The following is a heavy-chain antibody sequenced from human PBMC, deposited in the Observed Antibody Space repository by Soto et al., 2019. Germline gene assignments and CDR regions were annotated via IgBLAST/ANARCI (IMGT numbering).Heavy chain of an antibody. Sequence: QVTLKESGPVLVKPTETLTLTCTVSGFSISNARMGVSWIRQPPGKALEWLAHIFSNDEKSYSTSLKSRLTISKDTSKSHVVLTMTNMDPVDTATYYCARILVGSSWYVYYYGMDVWGQGTTVTVSS. CDR3: ARILVGSSWYVYYYGMDV. CDR2: IFSNDEK. CDR1: GFSISNARMG. J-gene: IGHJ6*02. D-gene: IGHD6-13*01. V-gene: IGHV2-26*01.